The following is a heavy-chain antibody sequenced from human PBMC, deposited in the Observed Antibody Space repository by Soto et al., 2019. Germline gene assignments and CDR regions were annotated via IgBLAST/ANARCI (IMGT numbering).Heavy chain of an antibody. CDR2: IKSKTDVGTT. Sequence: GWSLRLSCAASGFTFSNAWMSWVRQAPGKGLEWVGRIKSKTDVGTTDYAAPVKGRFTISRDDSKNTLYLQMNSLKTEDTAVYYCTTVDYSDSKLLGTPYYWGQGTLVTASS. CDR1: GFTFSNAW. J-gene: IGHJ4*02. CDR3: TTVDYSDSKLLGTPYY. D-gene: IGHD3-22*01. V-gene: IGHV3-15*01.